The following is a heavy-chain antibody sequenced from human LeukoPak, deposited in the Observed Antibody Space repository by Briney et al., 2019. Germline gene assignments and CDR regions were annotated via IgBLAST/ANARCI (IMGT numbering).Heavy chain of an antibody. CDR1: GFTVSSNY. J-gene: IGHJ6*03. CDR2: IYSGGST. CDR3: ARGGCSSTSCYWSHNYYMDV. V-gene: IGHV3-53*01. Sequence: GGSLRLSCAASGFTVSSNYMSWVRQAPGKGLEGVSVIYSGGSTYYADSVKGRFTISRDNSKNTLYLQMNSLRAEDTAVYYCARGGCSSTSCYWSHNYYMDVWGKGTTVTISS. D-gene: IGHD2-2*01.